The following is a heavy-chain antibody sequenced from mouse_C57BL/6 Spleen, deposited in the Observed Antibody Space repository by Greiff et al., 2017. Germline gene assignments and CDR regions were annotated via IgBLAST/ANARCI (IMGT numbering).Heavy chain of an antibody. CDR2: IYPRDGST. Sequence: VQLQQSGPELVKPGASVKISCKASGYAFSSSWMNWVKQRPGKGLEWIGRIYPRDGSTKYNEKFKGKATLTVDTSSSTAYMELHSLTSEDSAVYFCAREGYDPVYAMDYWGQGTSVTVSS. V-gene: IGHV1-82*01. CDR3: AREGYDPVYAMDY. CDR1: GYAFSSSW. D-gene: IGHD2-3*01. J-gene: IGHJ4*01.